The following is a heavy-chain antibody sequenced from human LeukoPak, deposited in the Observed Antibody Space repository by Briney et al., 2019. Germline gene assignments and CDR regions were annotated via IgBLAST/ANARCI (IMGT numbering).Heavy chain of an antibody. Sequence: GASVKVSCKASGYTFTGYYMHWVRQAPGQGLEWMGRINPNSGGTNYAQKFQGRVTMTRDTSISTAYMELSSLRSEDTAVYYCARDLSQIAAAGIWAFDIWGQGTMVTVSS. V-gene: IGHV1-2*06. J-gene: IGHJ3*02. D-gene: IGHD6-13*01. CDR3: ARDLSQIAAAGIWAFDI. CDR1: GYTFTGYY. CDR2: INPNSGGT.